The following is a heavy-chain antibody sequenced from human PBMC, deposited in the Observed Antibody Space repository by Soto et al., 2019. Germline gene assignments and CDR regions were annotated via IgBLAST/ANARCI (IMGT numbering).Heavy chain of an antibody. CDR3: ARVGILTGYSFDY. CDR1: GFTFSSYS. J-gene: IGHJ4*02. V-gene: IGHV3-21*01. D-gene: IGHD3-9*01. Sequence: GGSLRLSCAASGFTFSSYSMNWVRQAPGKGLEWVSSISSSSSYIYYADSVKGRFTISRDNAKNSLYLQMNSLRAEDTAVYYCARVGILTGYSFDYWGQGTLVTVSS. CDR2: ISSSSSYI.